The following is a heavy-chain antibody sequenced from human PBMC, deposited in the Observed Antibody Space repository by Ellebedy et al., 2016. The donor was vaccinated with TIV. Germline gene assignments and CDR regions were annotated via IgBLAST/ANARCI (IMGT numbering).Heavy chain of an antibody. CDR3: AKEWEGIKFDY. D-gene: IGHD1-26*01. J-gene: IGHJ4*02. Sequence: GGSLRLSXAASGFAFSGYAMSWVRQAPGKGLEWVSSISYSSDITHYADSVKGRFTISRDNSKNTLYLQMNSLRAEDTAVYYCAKEWEGIKFDYWGQGTLVTVSS. V-gene: IGHV3-23*01. CDR2: ISYSSDIT. CDR1: GFAFSGYA.